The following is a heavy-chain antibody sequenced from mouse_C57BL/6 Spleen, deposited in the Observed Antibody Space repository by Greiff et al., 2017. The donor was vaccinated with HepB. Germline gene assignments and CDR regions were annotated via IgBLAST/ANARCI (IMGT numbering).Heavy chain of an antibody. Sequence: VQLQQSGPELVKPGASVKISCKASGYSFTSYYIHWVKQRPGQGLEWIGWIYPGSGNTKYNEKFKGKATLTADTSSSTAYMQLSSLTSEDSAVYYCARVYYDYDDAMDYWGQGTSVTVSS. CDR3: ARVYYDYDDAMDY. CDR1: GYSFTSYY. D-gene: IGHD2-4*01. CDR2: IYPGSGNT. V-gene: IGHV1-66*01. J-gene: IGHJ4*01.